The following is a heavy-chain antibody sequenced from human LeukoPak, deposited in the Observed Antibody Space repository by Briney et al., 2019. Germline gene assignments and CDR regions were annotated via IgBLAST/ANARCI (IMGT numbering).Heavy chain of an antibody. V-gene: IGHV3-74*01. CDR1: GFTFSIYW. D-gene: IGHD1-26*01. J-gene: IGHJ4*02. CDR3: ARTIVGAAFDY. Sequence: GGSLRLSCAASGFTFSIYWMHWVRQAPGKGLVCISRIDGDGSSTSYADSVKGRFTISRDNAKNTLYLQMNSLRAEDTAGYYCARTIVGAAFDYWGQGTLVTVSS. CDR2: IDGDGSST.